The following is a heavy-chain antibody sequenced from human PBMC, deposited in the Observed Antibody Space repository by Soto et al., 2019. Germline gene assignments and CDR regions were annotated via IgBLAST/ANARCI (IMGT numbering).Heavy chain of an antibody. CDR3: VRDVNGDSAPF. J-gene: IGHJ4*02. V-gene: IGHV3-48*01. Sequence: EVQLVESGGGLVQSGGSLRLSCAASGVTFRSYSMYWVRQPPGKGLEWVSLITGSGSTVYYADPVKGRFTISRDNAENSLYLQMNSLRAEDTAVYYCVRDVNGDSAPFWGQGTLVTVSS. CDR2: ITGSGSTV. D-gene: IGHD4-17*01. CDR1: GVTFRSYS.